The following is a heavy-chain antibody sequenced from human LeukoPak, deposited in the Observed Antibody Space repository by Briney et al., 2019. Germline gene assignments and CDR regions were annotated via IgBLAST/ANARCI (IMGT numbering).Heavy chain of an antibody. J-gene: IGHJ4*02. V-gene: IGHV4-39*07. CDR3: ARRTYSNYGFDY. CDR2: IYYSGST. Sequence: SETLSPTCTVSGGSISSSSYYWGWIRQPPGKGLEWIGSIYYSGSTYYNPSLKSRVTISVDTSKNQFSLNLSSVTAADTAVYYCARRTYSNYGFDYWGQGTLVTVSS. CDR1: GGSISSSSYY. D-gene: IGHD4-11*01.